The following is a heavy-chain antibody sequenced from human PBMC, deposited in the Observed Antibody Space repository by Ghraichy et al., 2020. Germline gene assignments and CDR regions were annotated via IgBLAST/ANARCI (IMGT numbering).Heavy chain of an antibody. CDR1: GFAFSNYW. J-gene: IGHJ4*02. CDR3: ARDPTWGLGY. D-gene: IGHD7-27*01. Sequence: GGSLRLSCAASGFAFSNYWMHWVRQAPGKGLVWVARIKTDGSTTNYADSVRGRFTISRDNAKNTLYLQMNSLRTEDTAVYYCARDPTWGLGYWGQGTLVTVSS. V-gene: IGHV3-74*01. CDR2: IKTDGSTT.